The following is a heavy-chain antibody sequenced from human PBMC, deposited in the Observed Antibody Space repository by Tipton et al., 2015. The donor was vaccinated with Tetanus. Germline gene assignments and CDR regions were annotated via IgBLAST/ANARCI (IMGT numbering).Heavy chain of an antibody. V-gene: IGHV4-31*03. CDR2: ILYSGST. J-gene: IGHJ4*02. CDR1: GGSISDYF. Sequence: TLSLTCTVSGGSISDYFWTWIRQHPGKGLEWIGNILYSGSTFYNPSLKSRVIISVDTSKNHLSLKLPSVTAADTAVYFCARGSRSGWYILDYWGQGTLVTVSS. D-gene: IGHD6-19*01. CDR3: ARGSRSGWYILDY.